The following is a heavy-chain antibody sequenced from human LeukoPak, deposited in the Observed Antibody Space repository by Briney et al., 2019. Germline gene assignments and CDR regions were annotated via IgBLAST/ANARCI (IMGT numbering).Heavy chain of an antibody. CDR2: IKQDRTEK. J-gene: IGHJ4*02. V-gene: IGHV3-7*04. D-gene: IGHD6-13*01. CDR1: GFTFSSSW. CDR3: ARGWSSSWHYFDY. Sequence: GGSLRLSCAASGFTFSSSWISWVRQAPGKGLEWVANIKQDRTEKYYVDSVKGRFTISRDNSKNTLYLQMNSLRAEDTAVYYCARGWSSSWHYFDYWGQGTLVTVSS.